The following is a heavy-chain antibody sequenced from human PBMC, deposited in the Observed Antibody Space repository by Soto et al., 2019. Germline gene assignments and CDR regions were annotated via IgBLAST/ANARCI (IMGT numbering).Heavy chain of an antibody. CDR2: IKSKADGGTI. D-gene: IGHD6-19*01. V-gene: IGHV3-15*01. Sequence: EVQLVESGGGLVKPGGSLRLSCAASGFTFSKAWMTWVRQAPGKGLEWVGRIKSKADGGTIDYAAPVKGRFTISRDDSKHTLYLQMNSLKTEDSALYSCTGAYSYSSSPYLDYWGQGALVSVSS. J-gene: IGHJ4*02. CDR1: GFTFSKAW. CDR3: TGAYSYSSSPYLDY.